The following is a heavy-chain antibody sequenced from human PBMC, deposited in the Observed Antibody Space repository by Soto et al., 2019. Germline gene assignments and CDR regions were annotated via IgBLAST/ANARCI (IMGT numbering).Heavy chain of an antibody. CDR1: GYSFTSYW. Sequence: GESLKISCKGSGYSFTSYWIGWVRQMPGKGLEWMGIIYPGDSDTRYSPSFQGQVTISADKSISTAYLQRSSLKASDTAMYYCASSHPARRVYDISDAFDIRGQGTMVTVSS. J-gene: IGHJ3*02. CDR2: IYPGDSDT. V-gene: IGHV5-51*01. D-gene: IGHD3-9*01. CDR3: ASSHPARRVYDISDAFDI.